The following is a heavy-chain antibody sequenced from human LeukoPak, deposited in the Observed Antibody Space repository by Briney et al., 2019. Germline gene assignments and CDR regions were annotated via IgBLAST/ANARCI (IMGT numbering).Heavy chain of an antibody. J-gene: IGHJ4*02. Sequence: PGGSLRLSCAASGFTFSSYEMNWVRQAPGKGLEWVAYISSSGSTIYYADSVKGRFTISRDNAKSSLYQQMNSLRVEDTAVYYCARDSIVSGEFDSWGQGTLVTVSS. CDR1: GFTFSSYE. V-gene: IGHV3-48*03. CDR2: ISSSGSTI. CDR3: ARDSIVSGEFDS. D-gene: IGHD1-26*01.